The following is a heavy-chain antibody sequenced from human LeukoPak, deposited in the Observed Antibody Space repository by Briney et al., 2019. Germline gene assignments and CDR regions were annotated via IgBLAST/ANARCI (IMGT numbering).Heavy chain of an antibody. V-gene: IGHV4-34*01. CDR2: ISHRGST. J-gene: IGHJ4*02. CDR1: GESFNGYY. Sequence: PSETLSLTCAVYGESFNGYYWSWIRQPPGKGLEWIGEISHRGSTNYNPSLKSRVTISIDTSKNQFSLKLSSVTAADTAVYYCAREGDSSSYFDYWGQGTLVTVSS. CDR3: AREGDSSSYFDY. D-gene: IGHD6-6*01.